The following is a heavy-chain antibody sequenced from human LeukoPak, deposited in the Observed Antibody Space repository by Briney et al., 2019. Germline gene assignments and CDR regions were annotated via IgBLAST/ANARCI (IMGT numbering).Heavy chain of an antibody. V-gene: IGHV3-21*01. CDR2: ISSSSSYI. D-gene: IGHD3-22*01. CDR3: ARGYSDSSGIDY. J-gene: IGHJ4*02. CDR1: GFTFSSYS. Sequence: GGSLRLSCAASGFTFSSYSMNWVRQAPGKGLEWVSSISSSSSYIYHADSVKGRFTVSRDNAKNSLYLQMNSLRAEDTAVYYCARGYSDSSGIDYWGQGTLVTVSS.